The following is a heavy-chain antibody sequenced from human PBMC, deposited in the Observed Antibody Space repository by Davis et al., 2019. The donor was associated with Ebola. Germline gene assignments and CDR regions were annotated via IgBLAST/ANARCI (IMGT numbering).Heavy chain of an antibody. J-gene: IGHJ6*02. V-gene: IGHV1-46*01. Sequence: ASVKVSCKASGYTFTSYAMHWVRQAPGQGLEWMGIINPSGGSTSYAQKFQGRVTMTRDTSTSTVYMELSSLRSEDTAVYYCARDRDAYSNYYYGMDVWGQGTTVTVSS. D-gene: IGHD4-11*01. CDR2: INPSGGST. CDR1: GYTFTSYA. CDR3: ARDRDAYSNYYYGMDV.